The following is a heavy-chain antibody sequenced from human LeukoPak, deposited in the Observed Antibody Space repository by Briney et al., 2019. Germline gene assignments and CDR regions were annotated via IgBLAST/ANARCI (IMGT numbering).Heavy chain of an antibody. CDR2: ISSSSDV. CDR3: ARDGSGSYYVDY. D-gene: IGHD3-10*01. CDR1: GFTFSSHS. J-gene: IGHJ4*02. V-gene: IGHV3-21*01. Sequence: GGSLRLSCAASGFTFSSHSMNWVRQAPGKGLEWVSYISSSSDVDYADSLKGRFTISRENAKNSLYLQMNSLRAEDTAVYYCARDGSGSYYVDYWGQGTLVTVSS.